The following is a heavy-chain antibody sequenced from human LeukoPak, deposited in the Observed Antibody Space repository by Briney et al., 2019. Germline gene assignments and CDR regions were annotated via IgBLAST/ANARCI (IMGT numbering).Heavy chain of an antibody. CDR2: MNPNSGNT. V-gene: IGHV1-8*03. CDR1: GYTFTSYD. Sequence: ASVKVSCKASGYTFTSYDINWVRQATGQGLEWMGWMNPNSGNTGYAQKFQGRVTITRNTSISTAYMELSSLRSEDTAVYYCARVRRRCSSTSCYGYNWFDPWGQGTLVTVSS. D-gene: IGHD2-2*01. CDR3: ARVRRRCSSTSCYGYNWFDP. J-gene: IGHJ5*02.